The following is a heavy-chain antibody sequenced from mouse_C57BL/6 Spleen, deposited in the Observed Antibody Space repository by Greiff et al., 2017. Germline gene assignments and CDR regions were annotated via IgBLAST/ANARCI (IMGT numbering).Heavy chain of an antibody. CDR2: INPSNGGT. Sequence: QVQLQQPGTELVKPGASVKLSCKASGYTFTSYWMHWVKQRPGQGLEWIGNINPSNGGTNYNEKFKSKATLTVDKSSSTAYVQLSSLTSEDSAVYYCARSGYDYSWFAYWGQGTLVTVSA. D-gene: IGHD2-4*01. CDR1: GYTFTSYW. CDR3: ARSGYDYSWFAY. V-gene: IGHV1-53*01. J-gene: IGHJ3*01.